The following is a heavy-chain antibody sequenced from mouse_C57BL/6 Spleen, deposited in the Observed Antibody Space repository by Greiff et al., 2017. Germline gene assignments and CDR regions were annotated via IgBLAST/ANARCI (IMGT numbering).Heavy chain of an antibody. Sequence: QVQLKQPGAELVKPGASVKLSCKASGYTFTSYWMHWVKQRPGRGLEWIGRIDPNSGGTKYNEKFKSKATLTVDKPSSTAYMQLSSLTSEDSAVYYCARSRGLLQAWFAYWGQGTLVTVSA. CDR3: ARSRGLLQAWFAY. D-gene: IGHD2-3*01. V-gene: IGHV1-72*01. CDR2: IDPNSGGT. J-gene: IGHJ3*01. CDR1: GYTFTSYW.